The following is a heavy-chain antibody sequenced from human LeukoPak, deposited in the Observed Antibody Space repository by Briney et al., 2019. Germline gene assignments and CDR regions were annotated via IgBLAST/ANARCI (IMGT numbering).Heavy chain of an antibody. CDR2: IIPIFGTA. CDR3: ARGSSGIGAFDI. D-gene: IGHD3-10*01. Sequence: SVKVSCKASGGTFSGYAISWVRQAPGQGLEWMGGIIPIFGTANYAQKFQGRVTITADKSTSTAYMELSSLRSEDTAVYYCARGSSGIGAFDIWGQGTMVTVSS. J-gene: IGHJ3*02. CDR1: GGTFSGYA. V-gene: IGHV1-69*06.